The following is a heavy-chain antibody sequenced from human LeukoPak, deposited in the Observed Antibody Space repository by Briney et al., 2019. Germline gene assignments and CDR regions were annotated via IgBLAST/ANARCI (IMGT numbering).Heavy chain of an antibody. J-gene: IGHJ4*02. V-gene: IGHV3-30-3*01. CDR2: ISSAGTII. Sequence: GGSLRPSCAASGFTFGTYSMHWVRQAPGKGLEWVAIISSAGTIINYADSVKGRFSISRDNSKNTLYLQMDSLRVEDTAVYYCAKDHRWLVDYWGQGSLVTVSS. D-gene: IGHD6-19*01. CDR1: GFTFGTYS. CDR3: AKDHRWLVDY.